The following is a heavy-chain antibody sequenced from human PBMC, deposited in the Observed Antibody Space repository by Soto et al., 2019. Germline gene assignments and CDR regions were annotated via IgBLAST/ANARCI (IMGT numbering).Heavy chain of an antibody. J-gene: IGHJ5*02. V-gene: IGHV4-61*05. CDR2: IYYSGST. CDR1: GGSISSSSYY. Sequence: SETLSLTCTVSGGSISSSSYYWGWIRQPPGKGLEWIGYIYYSGSTNYNPSLKSRVTISVDTSKNQFSLKLSSVTAADTAVYYCARGPITTSSYNWFDPWGQGTLVTVSS. D-gene: IGHD3-22*01. CDR3: ARGPITTSSYNWFDP.